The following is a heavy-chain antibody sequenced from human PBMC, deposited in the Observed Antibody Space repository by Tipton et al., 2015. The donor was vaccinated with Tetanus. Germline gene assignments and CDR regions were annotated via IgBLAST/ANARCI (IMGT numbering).Heavy chain of an antibody. J-gene: IGHJ4*02. D-gene: IGHD4-17*01. CDR2: IYYSGST. Sequence: TLSLTCTVSGGSISSYYWSWIRQPPGKGLEWIGYIYYSGSTNYNPSLKSRVTISVDTSKNQFSLTLSSVTAADTAVYYCARARVGDYGVDYWGQGTLVTVSS. CDR1: GGSISSYY. V-gene: IGHV4-59*01. CDR3: ARARVGDYGVDY.